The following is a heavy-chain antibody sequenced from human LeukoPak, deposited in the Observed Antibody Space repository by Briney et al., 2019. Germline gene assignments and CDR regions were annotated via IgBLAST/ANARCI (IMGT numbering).Heavy chain of an antibody. D-gene: IGHD3-16*02. CDR1: GLTFSRYA. CDR2: ISGSGGSA. CDR3: AHGQFNILGGYRN. J-gene: IGHJ4*02. Sequence: GGSLRLSCAASGLTFSRYAVSWVRQAPGKGLDWVSGISGSGGSAYYADSVKGRFTITRDNVKNMLYLQMNNLRAEDTAVYYCAHGQFNILGGYRNWGQGTLVTVSS. V-gene: IGHV3-23*01.